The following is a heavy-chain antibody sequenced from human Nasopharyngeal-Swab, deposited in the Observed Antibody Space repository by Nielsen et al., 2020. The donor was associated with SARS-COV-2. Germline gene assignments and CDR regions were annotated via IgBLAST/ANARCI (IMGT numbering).Heavy chain of an antibody. V-gene: IGHV3-21*01. CDR2: ISSSSNYI. CDR1: GFTFNMYS. Sequence: GGSLRLSCVTSGFTFNMYSMHWVRQAPGKGLECVSSISSSSNYIYYGDSVKGRFTISRDNTQKSLFLEMNSLRVEDTAVYYCARLGTESYHYYSLDVWGQGTTVTVSS. J-gene: IGHJ6*02. D-gene: IGHD1-1*01. CDR3: ARLGTESYHYYSLDV.